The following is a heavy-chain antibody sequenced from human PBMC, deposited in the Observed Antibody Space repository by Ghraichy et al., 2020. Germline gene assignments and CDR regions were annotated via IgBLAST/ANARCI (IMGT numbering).Heavy chain of an antibody. Sequence: GGSLRLSCAASGFTFSSYGMHWVRQAPGKGLEWVAVIWYDGSNKYYADSVKGRFTISRDNSKNTLYLQMNSLRAEDTAVYYCARDLFLELEDHYYYYGMDVWGQGTTVTVSS. CDR1: GFTFSSYG. CDR2: IWYDGSNK. J-gene: IGHJ6*02. CDR3: ARDLFLELEDHYYYYGMDV. V-gene: IGHV3-33*01. D-gene: IGHD1-7*01.